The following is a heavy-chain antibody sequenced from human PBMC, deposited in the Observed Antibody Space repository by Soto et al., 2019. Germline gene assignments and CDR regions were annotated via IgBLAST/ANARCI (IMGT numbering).Heavy chain of an antibody. CDR1: GFTFGNFA. J-gene: IGHJ1*01. CDR3: AKGKMWDYGSNSKTYFQH. Sequence: ESGGGVVQPGGSLRLSCAASGFTFGNFAMHWIRQAPGKGPEWVSVVSYDGNVNYNLDYVKGRFTVSRDNSRNTLYLQMSRLRPEHTAVYYCAKGKMWDYGSNSKTYFQHWGPGTLVTVSS. D-gene: IGHD4-17*01. V-gene: IGHV3-30*15. CDR2: VSYDGNVN.